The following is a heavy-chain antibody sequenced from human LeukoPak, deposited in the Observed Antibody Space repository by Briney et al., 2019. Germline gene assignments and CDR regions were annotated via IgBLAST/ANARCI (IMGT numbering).Heavy chain of an antibody. CDR2: IIPIFGIA. D-gene: IGHD3-10*01. J-gene: IGHJ4*02. Sequence: SVKVSCKASGGTFSSYAISWVRQAPGQGFEWMGRIIPIFGIANYAQKFQGRVTITADKSTSTAYMELSSLRSEDTAVYYCARDFVYYGSGSYYGGPFDYWGQGTLVTVSS. V-gene: IGHV1-69*04. CDR1: GGTFSSYA. CDR3: ARDFVYYGSGSYYGGPFDY.